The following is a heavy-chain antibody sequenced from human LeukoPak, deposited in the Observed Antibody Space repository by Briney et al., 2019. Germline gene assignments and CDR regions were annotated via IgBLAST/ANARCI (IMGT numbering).Heavy chain of an antibody. CDR1: GGTFSSYA. CDR3: ARMRGGGSIDY. Sequence: GASVKVSCKASGGTFSSYAISWVRQAPGQGLEWMGGIIPIFGTANYAQKFRGRVTITTDESTSTAYMELSSLRSEDTAVYYCARMRGGGSIDYWGQGTLVTVSS. CDR2: IIPIFGTA. J-gene: IGHJ4*02. V-gene: IGHV1-69*05. D-gene: IGHD3-16*01.